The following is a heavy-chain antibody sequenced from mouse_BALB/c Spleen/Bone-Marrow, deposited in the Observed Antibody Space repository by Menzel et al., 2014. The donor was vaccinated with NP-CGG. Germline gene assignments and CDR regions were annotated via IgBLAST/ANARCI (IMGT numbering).Heavy chain of an antibody. Sequence: EVMLVESGGGLVQPGGSRKLSCAASGFTFSSFGMHWVRQAPEKGLEWVAYISSGSSTIYYADTVMGRFTISRDNPKNTLFLQMTSLRSEDAAMYFCVRSGNSSDYFDYWGQGTTLTVSS. D-gene: IGHD1-1*01. V-gene: IGHV5-17*02. CDR1: GFTFSSFG. CDR2: ISSGSSTI. CDR3: VRSGNSSDYFDY. J-gene: IGHJ2*01.